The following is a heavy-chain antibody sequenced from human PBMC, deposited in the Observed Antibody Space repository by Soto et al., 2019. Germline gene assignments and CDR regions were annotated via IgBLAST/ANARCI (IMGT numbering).Heavy chain of an antibody. Sequence: EAQLVESGGGLVKPGGSLRLSCAASGFSISNAWMNWVRQAPGKGLEWVGRIKTSGEGGTTDYAAPVKGRFVISRDDSKNTLYLQMNSLRPDDTAVYYCTSGSAEGVWGQGTTVTVSS. CDR2: IKTSGEGGTT. V-gene: IGHV3-15*07. J-gene: IGHJ6*02. CDR3: TSGSAEGV. CDR1: GFSISNAW.